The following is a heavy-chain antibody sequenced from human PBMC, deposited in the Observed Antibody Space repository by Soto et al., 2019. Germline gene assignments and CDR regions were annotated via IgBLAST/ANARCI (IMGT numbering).Heavy chain of an antibody. CDR3: AHRPADIVVVGGLGFDY. Sequence: SGPTLVNPTQTLTLTCTFSGFSLSTSGVGVGWIRQPPGKALEWLALIYWNDDKRYSPSLKSRLTITKDTSKNQVVLTMTNMDPVDTATYYCAHRPADIVVVGGLGFDYWGQGTLVTVSS. CDR1: GFSLSTSGVG. D-gene: IGHD2-15*01. J-gene: IGHJ4*02. CDR2: IYWNDDK. V-gene: IGHV2-5*01.